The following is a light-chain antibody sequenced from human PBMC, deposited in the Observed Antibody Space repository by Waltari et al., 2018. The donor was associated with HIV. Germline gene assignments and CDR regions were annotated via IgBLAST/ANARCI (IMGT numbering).Light chain of an antibody. J-gene: IGKJ4*01. CDR2: ST. V-gene: IGKV3-15*01. Sequence: EIVMTQSPATLSVSPGEGATLSCRASQSVSSNLAWYQQRPGQTPRLLIFSTSRATGVPARFSGSGSGTEFTLTISSLQSEDFAVYFCQQHNNWPLTFGGGTKVEIK. CDR3: QQHNNWPLT. CDR1: QSVSSN.